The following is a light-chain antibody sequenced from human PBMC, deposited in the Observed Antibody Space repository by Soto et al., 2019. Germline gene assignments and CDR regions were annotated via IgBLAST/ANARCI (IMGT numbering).Light chain of an antibody. Sequence: EIVMTQSPATLSVSPGERATLSCRASQSVSSNLAWYQQKPGQAPRLLIYGASTRATGIPARFSGSGSGTEVTLTISSLQSEDFAFYYCQQYNNWPPYTFGQGTKLEI. V-gene: IGKV3-15*01. CDR3: QQYNNWPPYT. CDR1: QSVSSN. J-gene: IGKJ2*01. CDR2: GAS.